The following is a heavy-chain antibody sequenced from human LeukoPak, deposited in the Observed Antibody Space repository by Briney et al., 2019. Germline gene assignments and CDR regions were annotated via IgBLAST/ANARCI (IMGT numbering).Heavy chain of an antibody. CDR1: GFTFSSYS. CDR2: ISSSSSTI. J-gene: IGHJ6*02. Sequence: PGGSLRLSCAASGFTFSSYSMNWVRQAPGKGLEWVSYISSSSSTIYYADSVKGRFTISRDNAKNSLCLQMNSLRAEDTDVYYCARGLWKWELQQGGGMDVWGQGTTVTVSS. CDR3: ARGLWKWELQQGGGMDV. V-gene: IGHV3-48*01. D-gene: IGHD1-26*01.